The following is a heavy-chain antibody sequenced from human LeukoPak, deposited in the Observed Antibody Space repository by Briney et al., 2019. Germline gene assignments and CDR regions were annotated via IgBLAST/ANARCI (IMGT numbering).Heavy chain of an antibody. CDR1: GDSITGYY. V-gene: IGHV4-4*07. Sequence: PSETLSLTCTVSGDSITGYYWSWIRQAAGKGLEWIGRIYSSGSTNYNASLKSRVTFSVDTSKNQFSLRLTSVIAADTAVYHCARVQRDYFYYYYMDVWGKGTTVTVSS. J-gene: IGHJ6*03. CDR3: ARVQRDYFYYYYMDV. CDR2: IYSSGST. D-gene: IGHD2-2*01.